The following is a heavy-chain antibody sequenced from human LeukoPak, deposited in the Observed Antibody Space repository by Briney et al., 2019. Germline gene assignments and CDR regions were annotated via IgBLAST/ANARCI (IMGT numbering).Heavy chain of an antibody. D-gene: IGHD6-6*01. CDR1: GFTFSGSA. V-gene: IGHV3-73*01. J-gene: IGHJ4*02. CDR2: IRSKANSYAT. Sequence: GGSLKLSCAASGFTFSGSAMHWVRQASGKGLEWVGRIRSKANSYATAYAASVKGRFTISRDDSKNTAYLQMNSLKTEDTAVYYCSTGSSSSGGYWGQGTLLTVSS. CDR3: STGSSSSGGY.